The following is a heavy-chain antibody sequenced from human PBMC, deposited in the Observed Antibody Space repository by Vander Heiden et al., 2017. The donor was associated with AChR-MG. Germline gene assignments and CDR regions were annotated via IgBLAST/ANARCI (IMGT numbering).Heavy chain of an antibody. V-gene: IGHV3-23*01. CDR1: GFTFSSYA. D-gene: IGHD1-26*01. J-gene: IGHJ4*02. CDR3: ARDPGGSYDY. CDR2: ISGSGGST. Sequence: EVQLLESGGDLIQPGGSLRLACAASGFTFSSYAMRWVRQAPGKGLEGVSTISGSGGSTYYADSVKGRFTISRDNSRNTLHLQMNTLRAEDTALYYCARDPGGSYDYWGQGTLVTVSS.